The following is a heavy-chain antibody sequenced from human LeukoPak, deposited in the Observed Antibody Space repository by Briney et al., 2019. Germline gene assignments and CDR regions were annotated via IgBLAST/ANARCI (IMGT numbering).Heavy chain of an antibody. CDR2: IYYSGST. D-gene: IGHD6-13*01. V-gene: IGHV4-61*05. CDR1: GGSIRSSSYY. CDR3: ARHEWQQLVKFDY. Sequence: SETLSLTCTVSGGSIRSSSYYWGWIRQPPGKGLEWIGYIYYSGSTNYNPSLKSRVTISVETSKNEFSLKLRSVTAADTAVYYCARHEWQQLVKFDYWGQGALVTVSS. J-gene: IGHJ4*02.